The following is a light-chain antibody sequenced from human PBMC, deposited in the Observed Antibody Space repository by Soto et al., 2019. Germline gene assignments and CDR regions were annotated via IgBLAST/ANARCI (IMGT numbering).Light chain of an antibody. V-gene: IGKV3-20*01. Sequence: EIVLTQSPGTLSLSPGERATLSCRASQSINSRYLAWYQQKPGQAPRLLIYGASSRATGIPDRFSGSGSGTDFPLTINRLEPEDFAVYYCQQFGSSPGFTFGPGTKVDIK. J-gene: IGKJ3*01. CDR2: GAS. CDR1: QSINSRY. CDR3: QQFGSSPGFT.